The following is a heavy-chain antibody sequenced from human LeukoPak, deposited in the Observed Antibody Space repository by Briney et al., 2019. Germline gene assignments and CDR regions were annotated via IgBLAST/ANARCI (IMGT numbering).Heavy chain of an antibody. D-gene: IGHD6-13*01. Sequence: GGSLRLSCAASGFTFSSYGMHWVRQAPGKGLEWVAVISYDGSNKYYADSVKGRFTISRDNSKNTLYLQMNSLRAEDTAVYHCAKDGYSSSETFDYWGQGTLVTVSS. CDR2: ISYDGSNK. CDR3: AKDGYSSSETFDY. J-gene: IGHJ4*02. V-gene: IGHV3-30*18. CDR1: GFTFSSYG.